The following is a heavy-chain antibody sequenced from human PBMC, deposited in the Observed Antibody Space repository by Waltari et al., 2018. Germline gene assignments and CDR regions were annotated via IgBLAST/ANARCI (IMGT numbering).Heavy chain of an antibody. J-gene: IGHJ4*02. CDR2: ISWNSGSI. CDR3: AKRDYSGYYFDY. Sequence: EVQLVESGGGLVQPGRSLRLSCAASGFTFADYAMHWVRQAPGKGLEWVSGISWNSGSIGYADSVKGRFTISRDNAKNSLYLQMNSLRAEDTALYYCAKRDYSGYYFDYWGQGTLVTVSS. V-gene: IGHV3-9*01. CDR1: GFTFADYA. D-gene: IGHD2-21*01.